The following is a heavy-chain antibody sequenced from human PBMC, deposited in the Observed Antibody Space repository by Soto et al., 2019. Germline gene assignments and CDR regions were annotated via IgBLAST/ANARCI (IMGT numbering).Heavy chain of an antibody. Sequence: ISCAASGFTFSSYGMHWVRQAPGKGLEWVAVISYDGSNKYYADSVKGRFTISRDNSKNTLYLQMNSLRAEDTAVYYCGSSIAVAGIFNWGQGTLVTVSS. J-gene: IGHJ4*02. CDR1: GFTFSSYG. D-gene: IGHD6-19*01. CDR3: GSSIAVAGIFN. V-gene: IGHV3-30*03. CDR2: ISYDGSNK.